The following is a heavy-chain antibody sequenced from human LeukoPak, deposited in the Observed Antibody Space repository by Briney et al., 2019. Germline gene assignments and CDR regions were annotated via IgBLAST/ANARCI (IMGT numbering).Heavy chain of an antibody. CDR1: GYTLTELS. Sequence: ASVKVSCKVSGYTLTELSMHWVRQAPGKGLEWMGGFDPEDGEAIYAQKFQGRVTMTEDTSTDTAYMELSSLRSEDTAVYYCATGGLAVDYFDYWGQGTLVTVSS. D-gene: IGHD3-16*01. V-gene: IGHV1-24*01. CDR2: FDPEDGEA. J-gene: IGHJ4*02. CDR3: ATGGLAVDYFDY.